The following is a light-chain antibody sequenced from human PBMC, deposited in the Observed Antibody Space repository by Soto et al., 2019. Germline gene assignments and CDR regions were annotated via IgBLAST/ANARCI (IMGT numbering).Light chain of an antibody. Sequence: DIHVTQSPSSLPASLGDRVTITCRASENIKNYLTWYQQKPGKAPKLLIYGASTLKTGVPSRFSGSGSGTDFTFTIGGLQPDEFATYYCAQIYTAQWTFGQGTRVDLK. J-gene: IGKJ1*01. CDR1: ENIKNY. V-gene: IGKV1-39*01. CDR2: GAS. CDR3: AQIYTAQWT.